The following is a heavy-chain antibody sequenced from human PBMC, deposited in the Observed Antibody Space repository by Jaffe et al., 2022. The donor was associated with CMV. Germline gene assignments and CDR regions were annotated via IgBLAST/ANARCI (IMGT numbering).Heavy chain of an antibody. D-gene: IGHD2-15*01. CDR1: GGTFSSYA. Sequence: QVQLVQSGAEVKKPGSSVKVSCKASGGTFSSYAISWVRQAPGQGLEWMGGIIPIFGTANYAQKFQGRVTITADESTSTAYMELSSLRSEDTAVYYCARNGYCSGGSCYGHYYYGMDVWGQGTTVTVSS. J-gene: IGHJ6*02. V-gene: IGHV1-69*01. CDR2: IIPIFGTA. CDR3: ARNGYCSGGSCYGHYYYGMDV.